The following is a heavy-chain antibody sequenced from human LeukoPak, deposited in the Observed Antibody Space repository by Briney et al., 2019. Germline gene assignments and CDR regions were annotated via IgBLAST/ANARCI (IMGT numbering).Heavy chain of an antibody. J-gene: IGHJ3*01. CDR3: ARHPPEYYDSSGFAFDL. Sequence: SEALSLTCTVSGGSISGYYWSWIRQSPGRALEWIGYIYVSGATRYNPSLESRVSISEDTSKHQFSLRLSSVTAADTAVYFCARHPPEYYDSSGFAFDLWGQGTMVTVSS. V-gene: IGHV4-59*08. CDR2: IYVSGAT. CDR1: GGSISGYY. D-gene: IGHD3-22*01.